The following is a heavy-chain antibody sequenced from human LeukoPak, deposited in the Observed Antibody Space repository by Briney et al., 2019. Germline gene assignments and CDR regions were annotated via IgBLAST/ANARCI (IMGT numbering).Heavy chain of an antibody. CDR3: ARARVGYYGSGSYGY. V-gene: IGHV3-48*03. J-gene: IGHJ4*02. Sequence: ISSSGSTIYYSDSVKGRFTISRDNAKNSLYLQMNSLRAEDTAVYYCARARVGYYGSGSYGYWGQGTLVTVSS. D-gene: IGHD3-10*01. CDR2: ISSSGSTI.